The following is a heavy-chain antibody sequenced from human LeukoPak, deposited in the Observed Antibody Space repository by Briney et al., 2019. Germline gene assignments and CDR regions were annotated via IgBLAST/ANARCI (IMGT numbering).Heavy chain of an antibody. CDR3: ARGLIVYYDYVWGSYRRYYFDY. V-gene: IGHV4-34*01. CDR1: GRSFSGYY. J-gene: IGHJ4*02. Sequence: SETLSLTCAVYGRSFSGYYWSWIRQPPGKGLEWIGEINHSGSTNYNPSLKSRVTISVDTSKNQFSLKLSSVTAADTAVYYCARGLIVYYDYVWGSYRRYYFDYWGQGSLVTVSS. CDR2: INHSGST. D-gene: IGHD3-16*02.